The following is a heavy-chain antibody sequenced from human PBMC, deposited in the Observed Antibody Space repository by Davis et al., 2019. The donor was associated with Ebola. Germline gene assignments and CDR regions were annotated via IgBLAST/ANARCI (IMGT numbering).Heavy chain of an antibody. D-gene: IGHD3-10*01. Sequence: AASVKVSCKASGGTFSSYAISWVRQAPGQGLEWMGWINAGNGNTKYSQKFQGRVTITRDTSTSTAYMELSSLRSEDTAVYYCALEGFYYGSGSYYSRYYGMDVWGQGTTVTVSS. CDR1: GGTFSSYA. J-gene: IGHJ6*02. CDR3: ALEGFYYGSGSYYSRYYGMDV. V-gene: IGHV1-3*01. CDR2: INAGNGNT.